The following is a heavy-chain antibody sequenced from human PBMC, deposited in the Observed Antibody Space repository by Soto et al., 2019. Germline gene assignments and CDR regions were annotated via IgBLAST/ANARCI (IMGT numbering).Heavy chain of an antibody. D-gene: IGHD1-20*01. CDR2: IGGGDDDR. J-gene: IGHJ3*01. Sequence: WSLRLSCAASGFSFSTYAMSWVRQAPGKGLEWVSGIGGGDDDRYYADSVKGRFTISRDNSKNTVSLQMSRLSAEDTARYYCAKDRQSYNSAWDPFDFWGQGTVVTVS. CDR3: AKDRQSYNSAWDPFDF. V-gene: IGHV3-23*01. CDR1: GFSFSTYA.